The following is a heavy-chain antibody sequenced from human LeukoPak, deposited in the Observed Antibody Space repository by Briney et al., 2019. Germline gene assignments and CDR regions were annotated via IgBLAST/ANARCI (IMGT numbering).Heavy chain of an antibody. D-gene: IGHD2-8*01. J-gene: IGHJ3*01. CDR2: IGADGSTT. CDR3: ARPRLFKGVFDD. Sequence: PGRSLRLSCAASGFTFSTYGMDWVRQAPGKGLEGVTVIGADGSTTYYAESVKGRFTISRDNSKSTLFLQMNSLRAEDTAVYYCARPRLFKGVFDDWGQGTMVTVSS. V-gene: IGHV3-33*01. CDR1: GFTFSTYG.